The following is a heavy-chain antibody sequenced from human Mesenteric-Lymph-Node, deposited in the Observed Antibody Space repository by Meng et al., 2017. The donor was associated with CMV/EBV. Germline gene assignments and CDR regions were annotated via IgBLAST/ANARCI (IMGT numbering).Heavy chain of an antibody. CDR2: INHCGVP. J-gene: IGHJ4*02. CDR3: ARGSDIPVNNY. D-gene: IGHD2-15*01. CDR1: GGSFSGYY. V-gene: IGHV4-34*01. Sequence: QVQLQQWGAGLLKPSETLSLTCAVYGGSFSGYYWSWIRQPPGKGLEWIGEINHCGVPNYNPSLKIRVTISLDRSKNHFSLKLSSVTAEDTAVYYCARGSDIPVNNYWGQGTLVTVSS.